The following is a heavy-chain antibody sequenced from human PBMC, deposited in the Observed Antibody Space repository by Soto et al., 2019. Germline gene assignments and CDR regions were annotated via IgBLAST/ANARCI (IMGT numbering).Heavy chain of an antibody. CDR3: ARGGFSYGTGIEH. Sequence: GGSLRLSCAASGFSISRYWMSWVRQAPGKGLEWVADKKQDGSDEYYVDSVKGRFTVSRDNAKNSLYLQLTSLRVEDTALYYCARGGFSYGTGIEHWGQGTMVTVYS. CDR1: GFSISRYW. J-gene: IGHJ4*02. CDR2: KKQDGSDE. D-gene: IGHD5-18*01. V-gene: IGHV3-7*01.